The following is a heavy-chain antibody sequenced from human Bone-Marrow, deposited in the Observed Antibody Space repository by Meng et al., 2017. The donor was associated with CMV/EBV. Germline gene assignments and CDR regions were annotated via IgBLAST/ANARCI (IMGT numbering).Heavy chain of an antibody. CDR2: ISSSGSTI. J-gene: IGHJ4*02. CDR1: GFTFSDYY. D-gene: IGHD6-13*01. Sequence: GESLKISCAASGFTFSDYYMSWIRQAPGKGLEWVSYISSSGSTIYYADSVKGRFTISRDNAKNSLYLQMNSLRAEDTAVYYCARDLRRGPPYSSTPGRWGQGTLVTVSS. V-gene: IGHV3-11*04. CDR3: ARDLRRGPPYSSTPGR.